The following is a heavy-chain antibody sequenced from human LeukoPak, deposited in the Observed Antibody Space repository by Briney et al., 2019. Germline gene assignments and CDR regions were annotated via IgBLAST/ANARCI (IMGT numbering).Heavy chain of an antibody. CDR3: ARDIGNPRAYYYYMDV. D-gene: IGHD1-14*01. J-gene: IGHJ6*03. V-gene: IGHV4-61*01. CDR2: IYYSGST. CDR1: GDSISSSSSY. Sequence: SETLSLTCTVSGDSISSSSSYWSWIRQPPGKGLEWIGYIYYSGSTNYNPSLKSRVTISVDTSKNQFSLKLSSVTAADTAVYYCARDIGNPRAYYYYMDVWGKGTTVTVSS.